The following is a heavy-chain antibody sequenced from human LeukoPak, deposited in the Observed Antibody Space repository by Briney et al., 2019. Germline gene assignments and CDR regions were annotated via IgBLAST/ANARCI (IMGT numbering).Heavy chain of an antibody. Sequence: SVQVSCKASGGTFSSYAISWVRQAPGQGLEWMGGIIPIFGTANYAQKFQGRVTITADESTSTAYMELSSLRFEDTAVYYCASYLGYCSSTSCYYYGMDVWGQGTTVTVPS. CDR3: ASYLGYCSSTSCYYYGMDV. D-gene: IGHD2-2*01. CDR2: IIPIFGTA. CDR1: GGTFSSYA. J-gene: IGHJ6*02. V-gene: IGHV1-69*13.